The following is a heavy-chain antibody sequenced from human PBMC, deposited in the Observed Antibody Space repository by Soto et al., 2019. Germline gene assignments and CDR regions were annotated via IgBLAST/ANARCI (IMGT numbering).Heavy chain of an antibody. CDR3: ARGQMEWFGELLSPGYYMDV. V-gene: IGHV4-59*01. D-gene: IGHD3-10*01. Sequence: SKTLSLTCTVSGGSISSYYWSWTRQPPGKGLEWIGYIYYSGSTNYNPSLKSRVTISVDTSKNQFSLKLSSVTAADTAVYYCARGQMEWFGELLSPGYYMDVWGKGTTVTVS. J-gene: IGHJ6*03. CDR1: GGSISSYY. CDR2: IYYSGST.